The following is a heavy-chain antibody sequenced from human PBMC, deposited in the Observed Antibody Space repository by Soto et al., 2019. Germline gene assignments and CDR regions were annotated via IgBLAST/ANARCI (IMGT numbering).Heavy chain of an antibody. J-gene: IGHJ6*02. CDR1: GFSFESYG. CDR3: AKESVEATYSYYGMDL. CDR2: VSFDSKNK. V-gene: IGHV3-30*18. Sequence: PGGSLRLSCGVSGFSFESYGMHWVRQAPGKGLEWVATVSFDSKNKYYIDSVEGRFTISRDNSKKVLSLQMTSLRHEDTAVYYCAKESVEATYSYYGMDLSGPGTTVTVS. D-gene: IGHD1-26*01.